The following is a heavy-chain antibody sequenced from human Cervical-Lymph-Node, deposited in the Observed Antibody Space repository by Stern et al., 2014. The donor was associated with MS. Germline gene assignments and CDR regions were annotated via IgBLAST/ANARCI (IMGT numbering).Heavy chain of an antibody. D-gene: IGHD3-22*01. CDR3: ARDQGVDIDYDFSGYLH. CDR1: GYDFVTYG. J-gene: IGHJ1*01. V-gene: IGHV1-18*04. Sequence: QVQLGQSGVEVKQPGASVKLSCKASGYDFVTYGITWMRQAPGPGLEWMGWVSPYNGNTYYAQKFKGRVTMTAEISTTTAFMALRSLRPDDTAVYYCARDQGVDIDYDFSGYLHWGQGTLVTVSS. CDR2: VSPYNGNT.